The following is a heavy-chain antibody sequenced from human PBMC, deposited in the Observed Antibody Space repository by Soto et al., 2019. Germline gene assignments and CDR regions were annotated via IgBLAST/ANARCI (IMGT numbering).Heavy chain of an antibody. Sequence: PSQTLSLTCAISGDSVSSNSAAWNWIRQSPSRGLEWLGRTYYRSKWYNDYAVSVKSRITINPDTSKNQFSLQLNSVTPEDTAVYYCARDRYYYDSSGYSRSFDYWGQATLVSVSS. CDR2: TYYRSKWYN. CDR1: GDSVSSNSAA. D-gene: IGHD3-22*01. V-gene: IGHV6-1*01. CDR3: ARDRYYYDSSGYSRSFDY. J-gene: IGHJ4*02.